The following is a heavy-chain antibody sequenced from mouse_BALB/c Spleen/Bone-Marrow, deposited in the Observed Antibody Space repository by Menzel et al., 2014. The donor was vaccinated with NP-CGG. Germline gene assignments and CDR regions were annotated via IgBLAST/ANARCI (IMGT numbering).Heavy chain of an antibody. V-gene: IGHV2-6*02. CDR3: ARNPYGNYAMDY. J-gene: IGHJ4*01. D-gene: IGHD2-10*02. CDR1: GFSLXNYG. CDR2: IWSDGNT. Sequence: VKLVESGPGLVAPSQSLSITCTVSGFSLXNYGVHWVRQPPGKGLEWLVVIWSDGNTTYNSALKSGLSISKDNSKSQVFLKMNSLQTDDTAMYYCARNPYGNYAMDYWGQGTSVTVSS.